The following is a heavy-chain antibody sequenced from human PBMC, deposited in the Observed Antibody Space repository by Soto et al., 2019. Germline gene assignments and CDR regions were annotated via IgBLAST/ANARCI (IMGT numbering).Heavy chain of an antibody. V-gene: IGHV4-34*01. CDR1: GGSISSYY. J-gene: IGHJ5*02. D-gene: IGHD3-10*01. Sequence: SETLSLTCTVSGGSISSYYWSWIRQPPGKGLEWIGEINHSGSTNYNPSLKSRVTISVDTSKNQFSLKLSSVTAADTAVYYCARGHRKSSGSPSEGWFDPWGQGTLVTVSS. CDR3: ARGHRKSSGSPSEGWFDP. CDR2: INHSGST.